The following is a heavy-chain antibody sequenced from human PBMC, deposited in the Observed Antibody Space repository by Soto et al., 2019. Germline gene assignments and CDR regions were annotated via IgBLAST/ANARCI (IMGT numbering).Heavy chain of an antibody. Sequence: PGGSLRLSCAASGFIFTRYSMNWVRQAPGKGLEWVSSISSTTNYIYYGDSMKGRFTISRDNAKNSLYLEMNSLRAEDTAVYYRARESEDLTSNFDYWGQGTLVTVSS. CDR1: GFIFTRYS. V-gene: IGHV3-21*06. CDR3: ARESEDLTSNFDY. J-gene: IGHJ4*02. CDR2: ISSTTNYI.